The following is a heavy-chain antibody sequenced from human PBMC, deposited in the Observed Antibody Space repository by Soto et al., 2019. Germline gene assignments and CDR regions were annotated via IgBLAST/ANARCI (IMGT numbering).Heavy chain of an antibody. CDR1: GNTFASHG. J-gene: IGHJ4*02. Sequence: ASVEVSCKASGNTFASHGVSWVRQAPGQGLEWMGWISGFNGQTNYALKFQGRVTLTTDTSTSTAYMELRSLRSDDTAVYFCARVDPRGVAVVRDYWGQGTLVTVSS. D-gene: IGHD3-10*01. CDR3: ARVDPRGVAVVRDY. V-gene: IGHV1-18*01. CDR2: ISGFNGQT.